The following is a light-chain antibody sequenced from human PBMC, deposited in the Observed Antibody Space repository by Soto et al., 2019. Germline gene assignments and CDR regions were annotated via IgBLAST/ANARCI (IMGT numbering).Light chain of an antibody. Sequence: ETVLTQSPGTLSLSPGERATLSCRASQSIGSSYLAWYQQKPGQAPRLLIYDASSRATGIPDRFSGSVSGTDFTLTISRLEPEDFAVYYCQQYGNSPQTFGQGTKLEIK. J-gene: IGKJ2*01. V-gene: IGKV3-20*01. CDR1: QSIGSSY. CDR3: QQYGNSPQT. CDR2: DAS.